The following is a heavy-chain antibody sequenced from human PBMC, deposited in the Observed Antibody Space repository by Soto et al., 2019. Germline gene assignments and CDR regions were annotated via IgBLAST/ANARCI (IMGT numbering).Heavy chain of an antibody. D-gene: IGHD4-17*01. CDR1: GGTFSSYA. Sequence: ASVKVSCKASGGTFSSYAISWVRQAPGQGLEWMGGIIPIFGTANYAQKFQDRVTITADESTSTAYMELSSLRSEDTAVYYCARVGTVTTFDYWGQVTLVTVSS. V-gene: IGHV1-69*13. J-gene: IGHJ4*02. CDR2: IIPIFGTA. CDR3: ARVGTVTTFDY.